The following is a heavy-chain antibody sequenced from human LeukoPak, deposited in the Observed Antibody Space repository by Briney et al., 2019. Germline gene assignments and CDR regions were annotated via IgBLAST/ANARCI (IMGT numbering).Heavy chain of an antibody. CDR2: IYSGGST. V-gene: IGHV3-66*01. Sequence: PGGSLRLSCAASGFTFSSNYMSWVRQAPGKGLEWVSVIYSGGSTYYADSVKGRFTISRDNSKNTLYLQMNSLRAEDTAVYYCARAPGKAVAGSLDYWGQGTLVTVSS. J-gene: IGHJ4*02. CDR1: GFTFSSNY. CDR3: ARAPGKAVAGSLDY. D-gene: IGHD6-19*01.